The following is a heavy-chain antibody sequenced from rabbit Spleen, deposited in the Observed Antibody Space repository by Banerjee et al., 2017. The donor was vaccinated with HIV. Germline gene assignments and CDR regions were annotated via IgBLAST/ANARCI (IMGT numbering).Heavy chain of an antibody. J-gene: IGHJ6*01. Sequence: QLEESGGGLVKPEGSLKLSCKASGFTLSSYYMNWVRQAPGKGLEWIGYIDPLFGITYYANWVNGRFSISRENAQNTVFLQMTSLTAADTATYFCARDGAGGSYFALWGQGTLVTVS. CDR2: IDPLFGIT. CDR3: ARDGAGGSYFAL. V-gene: IGHV1S7*01. D-gene: IGHD8-1*01. CDR1: GFTLSSYY.